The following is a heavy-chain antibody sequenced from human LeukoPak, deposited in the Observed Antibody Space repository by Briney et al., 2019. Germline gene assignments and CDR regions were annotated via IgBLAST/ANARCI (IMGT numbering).Heavy chain of an antibody. V-gene: IGHV3-23*01. CDR2: ISGSGGST. J-gene: IGHJ5*02. Sequence: GGSLRLSCAASGFTFSSYAMSWVRQAPGKGLEWVSAISGSGGSTYYADSVKGRFTISRDNSKNTLYLQMNSLRAEDTAVYYCAKDASGYYSSGSHGRWFDPWGQGTLVTVSS. CDR3: AKDASGYYSSGSHGRWFDP. CDR1: GFTFSSYA. D-gene: IGHD3-10*01.